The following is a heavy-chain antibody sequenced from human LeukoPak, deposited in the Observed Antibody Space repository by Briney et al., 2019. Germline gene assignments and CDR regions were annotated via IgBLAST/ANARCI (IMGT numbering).Heavy chain of an antibody. V-gene: IGHV1-18*04. CDR2: ISPHTGIT. J-gene: IGHJ5*02. CDR3: ARDSDYSGNGNGDWFDP. Sequence: AAVNVSCKASGYRLTSYGVSWMRQGPGQGLEWMGWISPHTGITHYAEKFEERVTMTIDTSTTTAYMELRSLRYADTAVYSCARDSDYSGNGNGDWFDPWGQRTVITVSS. CDR1: GYRLTSYG. D-gene: IGHD4-11*01.